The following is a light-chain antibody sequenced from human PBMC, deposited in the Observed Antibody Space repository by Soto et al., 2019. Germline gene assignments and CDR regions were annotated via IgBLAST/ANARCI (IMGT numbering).Light chain of an antibody. Sequence: DIQMTQSPSTLSASVGDRVTITCRASQSVSWWLAWYQQEAGRAPKLLIFNASTLESGVPSRFSGSGSGTEFTLTISSLQPDNFATYYCQQYSSYFTFGRGPKVDIK. J-gene: IGKJ3*01. CDR1: QSVSWW. CDR2: NAS. V-gene: IGKV1-5*01. CDR3: QQYSSYFT.